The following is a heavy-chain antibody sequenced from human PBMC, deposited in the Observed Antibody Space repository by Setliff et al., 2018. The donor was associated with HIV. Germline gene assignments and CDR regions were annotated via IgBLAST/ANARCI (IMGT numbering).Heavy chain of an antibody. CDR3: GRSGKSGELYAY. CDR2: IYPADSDT. J-gene: IGHJ4*02. CDR1: GYSFTSYW. Sequence: GESLKISCKGSGYSFTSYWIGWVRQMPGKGLEWMGIIYPADSDTKYSPSFWGRVTISVDKSTNTAYLHWNSLRPADTAMYYCGRSGKSGELYAYWGQGTQVTVS. D-gene: IGHD3-10*01. V-gene: IGHV5-51*01.